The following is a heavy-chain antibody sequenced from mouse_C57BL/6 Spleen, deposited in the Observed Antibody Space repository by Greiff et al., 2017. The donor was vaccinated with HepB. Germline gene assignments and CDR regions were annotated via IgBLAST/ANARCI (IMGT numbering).Heavy chain of an antibody. CDR1: GFTFSSYA. Sequence: EVKLMESGEGLVKPGGSLKLSCAASGFTFSSYAMSWVRPTPEKRLEWVAYISSGGDYIYYADTVKGRFTISRDNAWNTLYLQMSSLKSEDTAMYYCTRDEGSMGLRRSYYAMDYWGQVTSVTVSS. D-gene: IGHD2-4*01. CDR2: ISSGGDYI. J-gene: IGHJ4*01. V-gene: IGHV5-9-1*02. CDR3: TRDEGSMGLRRSYYAMDY.